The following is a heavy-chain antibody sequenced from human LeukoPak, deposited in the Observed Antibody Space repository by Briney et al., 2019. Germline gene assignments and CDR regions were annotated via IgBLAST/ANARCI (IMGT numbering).Heavy chain of an antibody. J-gene: IGHJ6*03. Sequence: ASVKVSCKASGYTFTGYYMHWVRQAPGQGPEWMGWINPNSGGTNYAQKFQGRVTMTRDTSISTVYMDPSRLRSDDTAVYYCARDNAYCGGDCLPYYYYMDVWGKGTTVTISS. V-gene: IGHV1-2*02. CDR1: GYTFTGYY. CDR2: INPNSGGT. CDR3: ARDNAYCGGDCLPYYYYMDV. D-gene: IGHD2-21*02.